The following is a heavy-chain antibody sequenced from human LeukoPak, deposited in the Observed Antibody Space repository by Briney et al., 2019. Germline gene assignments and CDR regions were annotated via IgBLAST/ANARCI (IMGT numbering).Heavy chain of an antibody. CDR1: GFTFGSYA. CDR2: LSPSGASI. D-gene: IGHD4-23*01. V-gene: IGHV3-23*01. Sequence: GGSLRLSCAASGFTFGSYAMSWVRQAPGRGLEWVSSLSPSGASIYYADSVKGRFSISRDNSKNTLYLQMNNLRAEDTALYYCAAGPYGGNTPFDYWGQGTLVTISS. J-gene: IGHJ4*02. CDR3: AAGPYGGNTPFDY.